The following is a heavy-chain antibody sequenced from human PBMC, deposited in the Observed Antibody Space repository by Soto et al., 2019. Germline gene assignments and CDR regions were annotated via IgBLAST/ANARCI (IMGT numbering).Heavy chain of an antibody. CDR3: ARERTRGFDP. Sequence: QVHLVQSGAEVRKPGASVKVSCKASGYTFTSYDINWVRQATGQGLEWMGWMNPNSGNTAYAQKFQGRVTMTRNTSEITAHMELSRLRSEYTAVYYCARERTRGFDPWGQGTLVTVSS. V-gene: IGHV1-8*01. J-gene: IGHJ5*02. CDR1: GYTFTSYD. CDR2: MNPNSGNT.